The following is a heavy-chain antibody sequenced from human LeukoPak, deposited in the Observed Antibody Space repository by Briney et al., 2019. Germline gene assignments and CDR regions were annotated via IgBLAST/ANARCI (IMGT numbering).Heavy chain of an antibody. V-gene: IGHV3-33*01. CDR2: IWYDVSNG. D-gene: IGHD1-26*01. Sequence: GGSLSLSCAASGFTFSNYGTHGARRAPGRGVEGVAVIWYDVSNGYYTDSVKGRFTIYRDNSKNTLYLKMNSLRAEDRAVYYCARPLSIVGATIGAFDIWGQGTMVTVSS. CDR1: GFTFSNYG. J-gene: IGHJ3*02. CDR3: ARPLSIVGATIGAFDI.